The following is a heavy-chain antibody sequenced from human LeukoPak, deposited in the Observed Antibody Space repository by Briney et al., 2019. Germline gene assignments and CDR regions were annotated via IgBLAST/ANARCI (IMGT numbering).Heavy chain of an antibody. CDR2: VSGYNGNT. CDR1: GYTFISYG. D-gene: IGHD1-26*01. Sequence: ASLKVSCKASGYTFISYGISWVRQAPGQGLEWMGWVSGYNGNTNYAQKLQDRVTMTTDTSTSTAYMELRSLRSDDTAVYYCARTLGGGSPRPFDYWGQGTLVTVSS. J-gene: IGHJ4*02. V-gene: IGHV1-18*01. CDR3: ARTLGGGSPRPFDY.